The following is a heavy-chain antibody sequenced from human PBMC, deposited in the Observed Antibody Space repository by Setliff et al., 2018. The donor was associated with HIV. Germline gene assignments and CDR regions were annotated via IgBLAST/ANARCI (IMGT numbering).Heavy chain of an antibody. CDR1: GGSISSSSYY. J-gene: IGHJ2*01. D-gene: IGHD2-2*01. CDR3: ARPADCSSTSCYLWYFDL. Sequence: PSETLSLTCTVSGGSISSSSYYWGWIRQPPGKGLEWLGSIYYSGSTYYNPSLKSRVTISVDTSKNQFSLKLSSVTAADTAVYYCARPADCSSTSCYLWYFDLWGRGTLVTVSS. V-gene: IGHV4-39*01. CDR2: IYYSGST.